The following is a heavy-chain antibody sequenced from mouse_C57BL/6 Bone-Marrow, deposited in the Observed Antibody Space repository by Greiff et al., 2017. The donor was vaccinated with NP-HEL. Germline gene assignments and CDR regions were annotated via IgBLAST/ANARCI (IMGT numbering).Heavy chain of an antibody. Sequence: VQLQQSGAELVRPGASVKLSCTASGFNIKDDYMHWVKQRPEQGLEWIGWIDPENGDTEYASKFQGKATITADTSYNTAYLQLSSLTSEDTAVYYCTTFVSYAMDYWGQGTSVTVSS. CDR2: IDPENGDT. V-gene: IGHV14-4*01. CDR3: TTFVSYAMDY. CDR1: GFNIKDDY. D-gene: IGHD6-2*01. J-gene: IGHJ4*01.